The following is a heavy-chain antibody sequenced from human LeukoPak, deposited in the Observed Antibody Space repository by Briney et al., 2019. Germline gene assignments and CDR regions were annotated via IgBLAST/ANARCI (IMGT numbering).Heavy chain of an antibody. CDR3: ARNIVGATRSSTYWYFDL. CDR2: IYASGST. V-gene: IGHV4-61*02. CDR1: GGSISSGSYY. Sequence: PSETLSLTCTVSGGSISSGSYYWSWIRQSAGKGLEWIGRIYASGSTNYNPSLKSRVTISVDTSKNQFSLKLSSVTAADTAVYYCARNIVGATRSSTYWYFDLWGRGTLVTVSS. D-gene: IGHD1-26*01. J-gene: IGHJ2*01.